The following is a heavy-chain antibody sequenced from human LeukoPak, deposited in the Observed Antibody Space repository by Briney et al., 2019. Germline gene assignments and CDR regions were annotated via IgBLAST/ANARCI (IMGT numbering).Heavy chain of an antibody. D-gene: IGHD6-19*01. CDR1: GYTFTGYY. Sequence: ASVKVSCKASGYTFTGYYMHWVRQAPGQGLEWMGWINPNSGSTNYAQKFQGRFIMTRDTSISTAYMELSRLRSDDTAVYYCARAVVAVAGTEFDYWGQGTLVTVSS. J-gene: IGHJ4*02. CDR2: INPNSGST. V-gene: IGHV1-2*02. CDR3: ARAVVAVAGTEFDY.